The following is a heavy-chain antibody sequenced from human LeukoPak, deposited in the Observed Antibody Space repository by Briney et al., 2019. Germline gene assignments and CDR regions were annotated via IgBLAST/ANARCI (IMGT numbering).Heavy chain of an antibody. J-gene: IGHJ4*02. D-gene: IGHD3-22*01. CDR2: ISYDGSNK. CDR1: GFTFSSYA. Sequence: GSLRLSCAAAGFTFSSYAMQWVRQAPGKGLEWVAVISYDGSNKYYADSVKGRFTISRDNSKNTLYLQMSSLRAEDTAVDYCARGRETSGAVVVTLIDYWGQGTLVTVSS. V-gene: IGHV3-30*04. CDR3: ARGRETSGAVVVTLIDY.